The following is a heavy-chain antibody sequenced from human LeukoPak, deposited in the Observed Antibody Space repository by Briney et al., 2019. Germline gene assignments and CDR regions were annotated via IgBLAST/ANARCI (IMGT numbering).Heavy chain of an antibody. D-gene: IGHD6-13*01. Sequence: GRSLRLSCAASGFTFSDYSMNWVRQAPGRGLEWVSSIGGSSRSGFYADSMKGRFTISRDNTRNSLYLQMNSLRAEDTAVYYCAREISAGGFDYWGQGTLVTVSS. J-gene: IGHJ4*02. V-gene: IGHV3-21*01. CDR1: GFTFSDYS. CDR3: AREISAGGFDY. CDR2: IGGSSRSG.